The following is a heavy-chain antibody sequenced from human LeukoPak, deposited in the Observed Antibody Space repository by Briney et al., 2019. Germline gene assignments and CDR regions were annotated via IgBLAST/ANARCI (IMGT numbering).Heavy chain of an antibody. D-gene: IGHD2-21*01. Sequence: ASVKVSCKASGYTFTSYGISWVRQAPGQGLEWMGWISAYNGNTNYAQKFQGRVTMTEDTSTDTAYMELSSLRSEDTAVYYCATVTQDYCGGDCDESSWGQGTLVTVSS. V-gene: IGHV1-18*01. J-gene: IGHJ5*02. CDR1: GYTFTSYG. CDR2: ISAYNGNT. CDR3: ATVTQDYCGGDCDESS.